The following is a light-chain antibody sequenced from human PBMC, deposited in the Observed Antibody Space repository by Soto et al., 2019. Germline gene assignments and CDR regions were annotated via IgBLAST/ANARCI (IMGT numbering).Light chain of an antibody. CDR2: ENN. CDR3: GTWDSSLSALV. J-gene: IGLJ3*02. V-gene: IGLV1-51*02. CDR1: SSNIGNNY. Sequence: QSVLTQPPSVSAAPGQKVTISCSGSSSNIGNNYVSWYQQFPGTAPKLLIYENNKRPSGIPDRFSGSKSGTSATLGITGLQTGDEADYYCGTWDSSLSALVFGGGTKVTVL.